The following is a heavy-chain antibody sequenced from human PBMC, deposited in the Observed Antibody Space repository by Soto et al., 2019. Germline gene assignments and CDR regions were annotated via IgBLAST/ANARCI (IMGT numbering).Heavy chain of an antibody. CDR2: ISASGGST. J-gene: IGHJ4*02. Sequence: GGSLRLSCAASGFTFSSYGMNWVRQAPGKGLEWVSVISASGGSTYYADSVKGRFTVSRDNSRNTLYLQMNSLRAEDTAVYYCAKKDPGSILDYWGQGTLVTVSS. CDR3: AKKDPGSILDY. V-gene: IGHV3-23*01. D-gene: IGHD2-2*02. CDR1: GFTFSSYG.